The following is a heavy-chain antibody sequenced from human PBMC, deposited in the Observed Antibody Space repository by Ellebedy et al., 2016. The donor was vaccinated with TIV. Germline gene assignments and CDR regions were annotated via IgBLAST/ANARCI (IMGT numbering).Heavy chain of an antibody. V-gene: IGHV5-51*01. CDR3: ARQRGITMVRGAIDY. CDR2: IYPGDSDT. Sequence: GESLKISXKGSGYSFTSYWIGWVRQMPGKGLEWMGIIYPGDSDTRYSPSFQGQVTISADKSISTAYLQWSSLKASDTAMYYCARQRGITMVRGAIDYWGQGTLVTVSS. CDR1: GYSFTSYW. J-gene: IGHJ4*02. D-gene: IGHD3-10*01.